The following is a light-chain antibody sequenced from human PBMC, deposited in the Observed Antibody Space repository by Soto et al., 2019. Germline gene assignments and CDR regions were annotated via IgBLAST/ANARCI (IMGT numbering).Light chain of an antibody. CDR3: QQRSNWPPRVT. CDR1: QSVYSS. J-gene: IGKJ4*01. V-gene: IGKV3-11*01. CDR2: GAS. Sequence: EIVLTRSPGTLSLSPGERATLSCRASQSVYSSLAWYQQKPGQAPRLLIYGASSRATGIPDRFSGSGSGTDFTLTISSLEPEDFAVYYCQQRSNWPPRVTFGGGTKVDI.